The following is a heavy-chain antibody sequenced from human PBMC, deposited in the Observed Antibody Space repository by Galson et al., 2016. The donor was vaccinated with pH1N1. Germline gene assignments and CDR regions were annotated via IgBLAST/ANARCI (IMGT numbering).Heavy chain of an antibody. CDR3: TKTRVGNYYFDY. V-gene: IGHV3-23*01. CDR1: GFTFGDYA. D-gene: IGHD1-7*01. CDR2: ISTSSGTT. J-gene: IGHJ4*02. Sequence: SLRLSCAASGFTFGDYAMRWVRQAPGKGLEYVSSISTSSGTTYYGDSVRGRFTISRDNSKSTVYLQMNSLRAEDTAIYYCTKTRVGNYYFDYWGQGSLVTVSS.